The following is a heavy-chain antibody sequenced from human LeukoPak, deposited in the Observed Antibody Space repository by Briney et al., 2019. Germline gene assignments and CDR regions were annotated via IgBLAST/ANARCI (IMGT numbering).Heavy chain of an antibody. CDR1: GFTFSDYY. Sequence: PGGSLRLSCAASGFTFSDYYMSWIRQAPGKGLEWVSYISSSSSYTNYADSVKGRFTISRDNDKNSLYLQMNSLRDEDTAVYYCARDRHGVWGSYRSHLGYWGQGALVTVSS. D-gene: IGHD3-16*02. J-gene: IGHJ4*02. V-gene: IGHV3-11*06. CDR3: ARDRHGVWGSYRSHLGY. CDR2: ISSSSSYT.